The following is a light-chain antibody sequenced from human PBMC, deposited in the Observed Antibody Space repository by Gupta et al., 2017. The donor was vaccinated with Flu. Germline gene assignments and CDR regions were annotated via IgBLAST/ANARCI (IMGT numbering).Light chain of an antibody. Sequence: DIVMTQSPATLSVSPGERATLSCRASQSVSSNLAWYQQKPGQAPRLLIYGASTSATSIAARFSSSGSGTEFTLTISSQQSEDFAVYYCQHNNNWPWSFGQGTKLEIK. CDR2: GAS. CDR1: QSVSSN. J-gene: IGKJ2*03. CDR3: QHNNNWPWS. V-gene: IGKV3-15*01.